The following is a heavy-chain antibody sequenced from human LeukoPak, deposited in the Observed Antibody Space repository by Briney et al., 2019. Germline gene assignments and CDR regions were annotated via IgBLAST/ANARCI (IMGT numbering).Heavy chain of an antibody. V-gene: IGHV3-9*01. D-gene: IGHD2-21*01. Sequence: GGSLRLSCAASGFTLDDYAMHWVRQAPGKGLEWVSGISWNSGSIGYADSVKGRFTISRDNSKNSLYLQMNSLRAEDTAVYYCAKDISGPIYYCYYMDVWGKGTTVTVSS. CDR1: GFTLDDYA. CDR3: AKDISGPIYYCYYMDV. J-gene: IGHJ6*03. CDR2: ISWNSGSI.